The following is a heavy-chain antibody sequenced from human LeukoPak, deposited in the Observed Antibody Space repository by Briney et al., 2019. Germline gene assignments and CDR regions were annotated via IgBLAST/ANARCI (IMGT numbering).Heavy chain of an antibody. CDR3: ARVGIYCTNGVCYRIFDY. J-gene: IGHJ4*02. CDR1: GGSISSYY. V-gene: IGHV4-59*01. CDR2: IYYSGST. D-gene: IGHD2-8*01. Sequence: SETLSLTCTVSGGSISSYYWSWIRQPPGKGLEWIGYIYYSGSTNYNPSLKSRVTISVDTSKNQFSLKLSSVTAADTAVYYCARVGIYCTNGVCYRIFDYWGQGTLVTVSS.